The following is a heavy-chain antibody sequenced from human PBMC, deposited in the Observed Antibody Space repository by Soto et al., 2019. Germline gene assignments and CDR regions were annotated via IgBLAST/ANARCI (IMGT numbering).Heavy chain of an antibody. CDR1: GGTFSSYS. CDR2: IIPIFGTA. J-gene: IGHJ6*02. Sequence: QVQLVQSGAEVKKPGSSVKVSCKASGGTFSSYSINWVRQAPGQGLEWMGGIIPIFGTANYAQKFQGRVTITADESTSTAYRELSSLRSEDTAVYYCARVVVVATTVYYGMDVWGQGTTVTVSS. D-gene: IGHD2-15*01. CDR3: ARVVVVATTVYYGMDV. V-gene: IGHV1-69*12.